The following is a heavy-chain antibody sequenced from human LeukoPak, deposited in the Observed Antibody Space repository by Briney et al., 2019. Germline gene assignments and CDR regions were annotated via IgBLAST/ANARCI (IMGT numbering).Heavy chain of an antibody. D-gene: IGHD1-26*01. V-gene: IGHV1-69*04. CDR1: GGTFSSYA. CDR3: AKGGSYSGTYRYSGMDV. Sequence: SVKVSCKASGGTFSSYAISWVRQAPGQGLEWMGRIIPIFGIANYAQKFQGRVTITADKSTSTAYMELSSLRPEDTAVYYCAKGGSYSGTYRYSGMDVWGKGTTVTVSS. J-gene: IGHJ6*04. CDR2: IIPIFGIA.